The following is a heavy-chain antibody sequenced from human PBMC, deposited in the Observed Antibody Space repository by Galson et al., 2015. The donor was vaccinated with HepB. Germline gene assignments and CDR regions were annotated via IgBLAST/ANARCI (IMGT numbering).Heavy chain of an antibody. CDR1: GFTFSSYG. CDR3: AKDWRSMVRGGAPNYYYYYGMDV. V-gene: IGHV3-33*06. D-gene: IGHD3-10*01. CDR2: IWYDGSNK. J-gene: IGHJ6*02. Sequence: SLRLSCAASGFTFSSYGMHWVRQAPGKGLEWVAVIWYDGSNKYYADSVKGRFTISRDNSKNTLYLQMNSLRAEDTAVYYCAKDWRSMVRGGAPNYYYYYGMDVWGQGTTVTVSS.